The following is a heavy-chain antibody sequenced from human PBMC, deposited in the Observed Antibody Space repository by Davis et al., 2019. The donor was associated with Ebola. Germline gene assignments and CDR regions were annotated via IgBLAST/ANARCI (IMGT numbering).Heavy chain of an antibody. CDR1: GYTFTSYG. CDR2: ISAYNGNT. D-gene: IGHD6-13*01. V-gene: IGHV1-18*01. J-gene: IGHJ6*02. CDR3: AREVAAAGTGRYYYYYGMDV. Sequence: ASVKVSCKASGYTFTSYGISWVRQAPGQGLEWMGWISAYNGNTNYAQKLQGRVTMTTDTSTSTAYMELSSLRSDDTAVYYCAREVAAAGTGRYYYYYGMDVWGQGTTVTVSS.